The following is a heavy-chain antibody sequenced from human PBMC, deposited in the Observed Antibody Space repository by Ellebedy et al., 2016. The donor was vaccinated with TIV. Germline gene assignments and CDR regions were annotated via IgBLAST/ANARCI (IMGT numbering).Heavy chain of an antibody. V-gene: IGHV3-30*02. CDR2: ILYDGSDK. J-gene: IGHJ5*02. CDR1: GFTFNSYG. D-gene: IGHD3-10*01. CDR3: SKVLFAFGEFESPFDP. Sequence: PGGSLRLSCAASGFTFNSYGMHWVRQAPGKGLEWVTFILYDGSDKYYSDSVKGRFTISRDNSKNTLNLQMNSLRLEDTAVYYCSKVLFAFGEFESPFDPWGQGTLVIVSS.